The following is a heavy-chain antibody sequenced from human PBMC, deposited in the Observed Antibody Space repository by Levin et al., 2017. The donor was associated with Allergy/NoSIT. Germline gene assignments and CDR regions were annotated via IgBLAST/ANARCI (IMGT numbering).Heavy chain of an antibody. CDR2: IYWDDDK. D-gene: IGHD6-19*01. V-gene: IGHV2-5*02. J-gene: IGHJ4*02. CDR3: AHSRLSSAWYQEFDY. CDR1: GLSLNTTGVG. Sequence: SGPTLVKPTQTLTLTCNFSGLSLNTTGVGVGWIRQPPGKALEWLALIYWDDDKLYRPSLKNRRTISRDTSKNQVVLTMTNMDPVDTATSYCAHSRLSSAWYQEFDYWGQGTLVTVSS.